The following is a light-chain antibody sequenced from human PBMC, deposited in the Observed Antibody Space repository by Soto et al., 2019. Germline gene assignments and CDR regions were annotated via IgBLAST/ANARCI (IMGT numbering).Light chain of an antibody. J-gene: IGKJ1*01. Sequence: DVQMTQSPSTLSASVGDRVTITCRASQRISSWLAWYQQKPGEAHKLLIYDASSLESGVPSRFSGSGSVTEFTLTISSLQPDDFATYYCQQYNSYPWTFGQGTKVEIK. CDR2: DAS. CDR3: QQYNSYPWT. V-gene: IGKV1-5*01. CDR1: QRISSW.